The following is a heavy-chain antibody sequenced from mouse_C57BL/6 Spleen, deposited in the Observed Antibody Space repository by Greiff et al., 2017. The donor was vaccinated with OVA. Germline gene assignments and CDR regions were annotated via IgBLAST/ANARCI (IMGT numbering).Heavy chain of an antibody. CDR1: GFTFSDYG. D-gene: IGHD2-4*01. CDR2: ISSGSSTI. J-gene: IGHJ3*01. CDR3: SRDYDERAWFAY. V-gene: IGHV5-17*01. Sequence: EVKLVESGGGLVKPGGSLKLSCAASGFTFSDYGMHWVRQAPEKGLEWVAYISSGSSTIYYADTVKGRFTISRDNAKNTLFLQMTSLRSEDTAMYYCSRDYDERAWFAYWGQGTLVTVSA.